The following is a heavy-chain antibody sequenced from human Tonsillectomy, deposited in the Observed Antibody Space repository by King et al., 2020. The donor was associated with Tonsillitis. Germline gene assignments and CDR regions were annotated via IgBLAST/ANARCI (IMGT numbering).Heavy chain of an antibody. Sequence: QLVQSGAEVKKPGESLKISCQGSGYSFTTYWIGWVRQMPGKGLEWMGIIYPVDSDTRYSPSFQGQVTISADKSISTAYLQWSSLQASDTAMYYCARQFRQQLLWDAFDIWGQGTMVTVSS. D-gene: IGHD6-13*01. J-gene: IGHJ3*02. CDR3: ARQFRQQLLWDAFDI. V-gene: IGHV5-51*01. CDR1: GYSFTTYW. CDR2: IYPVDSDT.